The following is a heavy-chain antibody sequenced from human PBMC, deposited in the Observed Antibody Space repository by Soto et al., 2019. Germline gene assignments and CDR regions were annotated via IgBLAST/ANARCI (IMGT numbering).Heavy chain of an antibody. CDR1: GYSFTSYW. CDR2: IYPGDSDT. J-gene: IGHJ6*02. CDR3: AGQNQEGYYYYGVDV. V-gene: IGHV5-51*01. Sequence: GESLKISCKGSGYSFTSYWIGWVRQMPGKGLEWMGIIYPGDSDTRYSPSFQGQVTISADKSITTAYLQWSSLKASDTAMYFCAGQNQEGYYYYGVDVWGQGTTVTVSS.